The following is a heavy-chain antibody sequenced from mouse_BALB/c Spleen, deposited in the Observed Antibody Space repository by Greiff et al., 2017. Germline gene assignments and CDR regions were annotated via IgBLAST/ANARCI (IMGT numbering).Heavy chain of an antibody. CDR1: GYNFTSYW. V-gene: IGHV1-55*01. D-gene: IGHD2-4*01. CDR3: ARCDYDEDYAMDY. J-gene: IGHJ4*01. Sequence: VQLQQPGAELVKPGTSVKLSCKASGYNFTSYWINWVKLRPGQGLEWIGDIYPGSGSTNYNEKFKSKATLTVDTSSSTAYMQLSSLASEDSALYYCARCDYDEDYAMDYWGQGTSVTVSS. CDR2: IYPGSGST.